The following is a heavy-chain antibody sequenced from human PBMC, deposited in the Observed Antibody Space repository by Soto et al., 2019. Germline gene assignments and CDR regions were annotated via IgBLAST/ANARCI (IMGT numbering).Heavy chain of an antibody. Sequence: SETLSLTCTVSGGSISSSSYYWGWIRQPPGKGLEWIGNIFYSGSTYYNPSLKSRVTISVDTSKNQFSLKLSSVTAADTAVYYCARHEERVTLGAPNWFDPWGQGTLVTVSS. CDR1: GGSISSSSYY. CDR3: ARHEERVTLGAPNWFDP. D-gene: IGHD3-16*01. V-gene: IGHV4-39*01. CDR2: IFYSGST. J-gene: IGHJ5*02.